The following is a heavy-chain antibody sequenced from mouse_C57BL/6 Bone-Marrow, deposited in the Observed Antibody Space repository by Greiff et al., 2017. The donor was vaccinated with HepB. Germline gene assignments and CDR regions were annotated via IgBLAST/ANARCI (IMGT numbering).Heavy chain of an antibody. V-gene: IGHV5-4*01. CDR2: ISDGGSYT. CDR1: GFTFSSYA. CDR3: ARDTISTAY. Sequence: EVKLEESGGGLVKPGGSLKLSCAASGFTFSSYAMSWVRQTPEKRLEWVATISDGGSYTYYPDNVKGRFTISRDNAKNNLYLPMSHLKSEDAAMYYCARDTISTAYWGQGTLVTVSA. J-gene: IGHJ3*01. D-gene: IGHD2-12*01.